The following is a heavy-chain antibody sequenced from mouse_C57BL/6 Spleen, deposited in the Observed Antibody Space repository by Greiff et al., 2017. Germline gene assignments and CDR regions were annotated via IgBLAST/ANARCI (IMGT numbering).Heavy chain of an antibody. CDR2: INPNNGGT. CDR3: ARLDSSGPPWFAY. CDR1: GYTFTDYN. J-gene: IGHJ3*01. D-gene: IGHD3-2*02. V-gene: IGHV1-22*01. Sequence: VQLQQSGPELVKPGASVKMSCKASGYTFTDYNMHWVKQSHGKSLEWIGYINPNNGGTSYNQKFKGKATLTVNKSSSTAYMELRSLTSEDSAVYYWARLDSSGPPWFAYWGQGTLVTVSA.